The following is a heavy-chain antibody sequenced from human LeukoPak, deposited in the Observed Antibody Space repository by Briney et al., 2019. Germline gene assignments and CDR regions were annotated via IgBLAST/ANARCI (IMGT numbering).Heavy chain of an antibody. J-gene: IGHJ4*01. Sequence: SETLSLTCTVSGGSISSYYWSWIRQPPGKGLEWIGYIYYSGSTNYNPSLKSRVTISVDTSKNQFSLKLSSVTAADTAVYYCASRELNGVFDYWGQGTLVTVSS. CDR3: ASRELNGVFDY. V-gene: IGHV4-59*01. CDR2: IYYSGST. CDR1: GGSISSYY. D-gene: IGHD3-10*01.